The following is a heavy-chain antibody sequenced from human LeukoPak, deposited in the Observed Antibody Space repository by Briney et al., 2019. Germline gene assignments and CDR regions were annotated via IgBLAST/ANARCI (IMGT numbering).Heavy chain of an antibody. D-gene: IGHD6-25*01. CDR3: ARHRRLWRQDYYYGMDV. J-gene: IGHJ6*02. CDR2: ISSSSSYI. Sequence: GGSLRLSSAASGFTFSSYSMNWVRQAPGKGLEWVSSISSSSSYIYYADLVKGRITISRDNAKNSLYLQMNSLRAEDTAVYYCARHRRLWRQDYYYGMDVWGQGTTVTVSS. CDR1: GFTFSSYS. V-gene: IGHV3-21*01.